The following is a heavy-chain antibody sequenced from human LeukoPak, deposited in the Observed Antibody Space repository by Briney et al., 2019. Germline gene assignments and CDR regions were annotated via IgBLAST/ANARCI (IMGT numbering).Heavy chain of an antibody. D-gene: IGHD3-22*01. J-gene: IGHJ4*02. CDR2: IYYSGST. CDR3: ASYDSSGWVDY. CDR1: GGSISSYY. V-gene: IGHV4-39*01. Sequence: SETLSLTCTVSGGSISSYYWGWIRQPPGKGLEWIGSIYYSGSTYYNPSLKSRVTISVDTSKNQFSLKLSSVTAADTAVYYCASYDSSGWVDYWGQGTLVTVSS.